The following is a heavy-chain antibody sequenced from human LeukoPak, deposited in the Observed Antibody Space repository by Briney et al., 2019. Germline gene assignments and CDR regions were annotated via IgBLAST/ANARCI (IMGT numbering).Heavy chain of an antibody. Sequence: GGSLTLSCAASGFTFSSYVMSWDRQAPGEGLGGVSAIIGSGGSTYYADSVKGRFTISRDNSKNTLYLQMNSLRAEDTAVYYCAKATSITIFGVAVYYFDYWGQGTLVTVSS. CDR1: GFTFSSYV. D-gene: IGHD3-3*01. CDR2: IIGSGGST. V-gene: IGHV3-23*01. CDR3: AKATSITIFGVAVYYFDY. J-gene: IGHJ4*02.